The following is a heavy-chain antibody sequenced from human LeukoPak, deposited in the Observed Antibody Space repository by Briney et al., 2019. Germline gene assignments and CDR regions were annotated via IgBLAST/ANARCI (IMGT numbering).Heavy chain of an antibody. J-gene: IGHJ5*02. CDR1: GFRFTIYD. CDR3: VRDGEGVAISVNYWFDP. D-gene: IGHD3-10*01. CDR2: MNPNNGNT. V-gene: IGHV1-8*01. Sequence: ASVKVSCQASGFRFTIYDINWVGQASGQEFEWMGWMNPNNGNTGYAQKFQGRVTMTRDTSISTAYMELRDLRSEDTAVYYCVRDGEGVAISVNYWFDPWGQGTLVTVSS.